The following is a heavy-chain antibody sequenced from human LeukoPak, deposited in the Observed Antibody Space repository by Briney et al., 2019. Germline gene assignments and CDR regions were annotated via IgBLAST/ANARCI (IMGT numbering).Heavy chain of an antibody. CDR3: AKDARPDDSTHNYYFYYMDV. J-gene: IGHJ6*03. Sequence: GDSLTLSCAASTFTFSIYGVHWVRQAPGKGLEWVSFIRSDGSTTYYADSVMGRFTISRDNSKNTVFLQMSSLRPEDTAVYYYAKDARPDDSTHNYYFYYMDVWGKGTTVTVSS. D-gene: IGHD3-16*01. CDR2: IRSDGSTT. CDR1: TFTFSIYG. V-gene: IGHV3-30*02.